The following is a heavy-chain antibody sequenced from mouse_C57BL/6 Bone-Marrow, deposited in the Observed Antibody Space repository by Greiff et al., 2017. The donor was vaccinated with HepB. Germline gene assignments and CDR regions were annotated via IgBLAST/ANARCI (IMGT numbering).Heavy chain of an antibody. CDR3: AREGLPAWFAY. CDR1: GYTFTSYW. J-gene: IGHJ3*01. CDR2: IDPSDSYT. Sequence: VQLQQPGAELVRPGTSVKLSCKASGYTFTSYWMHWVKQRPGQGLEWIGVIDPSDSYTNYNQKFKGKATLTVDTSSSTAYMQLSSLTSEDSAVYYCAREGLPAWFAYWGQGTLVTVSA. D-gene: IGHD5-5*01. V-gene: IGHV1-59*01.